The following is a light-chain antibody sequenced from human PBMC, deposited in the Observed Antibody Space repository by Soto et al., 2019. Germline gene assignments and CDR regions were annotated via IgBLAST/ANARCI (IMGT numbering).Light chain of an antibody. CDR3: SSYSTSTTWL. CDR2: EVS. J-gene: IGLJ2*01. V-gene: IGLV2-14*01. CDR1: ASDIGAYNY. Sequence: QSALTQPASMSGSPGQSITISCAGTASDIGAYNYVSWYQQHPGTAPRLIIYEVSNRPSGISNRFSGSKSGNTASLTISGLQAESEADYYCSSYSTSTTWLFGGGTKRTVL.